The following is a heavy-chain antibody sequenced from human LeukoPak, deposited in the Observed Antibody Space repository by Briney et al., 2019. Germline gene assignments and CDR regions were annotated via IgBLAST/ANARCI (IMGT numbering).Heavy chain of an antibody. Sequence: SETLSLTCAVYGGSFSGYYWSWIRQPPGKGLEWIGEINHSGSTNYNPSHKSRVTISVDTSKNQFSLKLSSVTAADTAVYYCARWPWYGSGSTWGQGTLVTVSS. CDR2: INHSGST. D-gene: IGHD3-10*01. V-gene: IGHV4-34*01. CDR3: ARWPWYGSGST. J-gene: IGHJ5*02. CDR1: GGSFSGYY.